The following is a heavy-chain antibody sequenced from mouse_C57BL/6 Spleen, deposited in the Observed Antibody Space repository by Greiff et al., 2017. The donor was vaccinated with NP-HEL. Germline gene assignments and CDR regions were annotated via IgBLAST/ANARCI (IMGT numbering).Heavy chain of an antibody. CDR2: IDPANGNT. CDR3: ASADYYGSSYDLDY. J-gene: IGHJ2*01. D-gene: IGHD1-1*01. CDR1: GFNIKNTY. Sequence: VQLQQSVAELVRPGASVKLSCTASGFNIKNTYMHWVKQRPEQGLEWIGRIDPANGNTKYAPKFQGKATIPADTSSNTAYLQLSSLTSEDTAIYYDASADYYGSSYDLDYWGQGTTLTVAS. V-gene: IGHV14-3*01.